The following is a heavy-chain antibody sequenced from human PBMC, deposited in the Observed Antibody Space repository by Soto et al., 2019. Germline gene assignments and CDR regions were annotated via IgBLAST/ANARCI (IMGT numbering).Heavy chain of an antibody. CDR2: ISSDGTGT. CDR1: GFTFSDYW. CDR3: AFSYGMDV. Sequence: EMQLVESGGDLVQPGGSLRLSCAASGFTFSDYWMHWVRHAPGKGLVWVSRISSDGTGTTYADSVKGRFTSSSDNAKNTRYRQMNSRRDEDTAVYYCAFSYGMDVWGQGPTVTVSS. V-gene: IGHV3-74*01. J-gene: IGHJ6*02.